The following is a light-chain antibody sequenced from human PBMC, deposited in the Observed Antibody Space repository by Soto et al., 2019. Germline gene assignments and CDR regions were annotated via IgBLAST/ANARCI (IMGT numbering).Light chain of an antibody. CDR3: QLRSTWPLT. V-gene: IGKV3-11*01. CDR2: DAS. CDR1: QRISSH. Sequence: EIVLTQSPTTLSLSQRERATLSFRASQRISSHLAWYQKKPGQTPRLLMYDASNRATAVPARFRGSGSGTDFSLTISSLEPEDLAVYYSQLRSTWPLTFGGGTKVEMK. J-gene: IGKJ4*01.